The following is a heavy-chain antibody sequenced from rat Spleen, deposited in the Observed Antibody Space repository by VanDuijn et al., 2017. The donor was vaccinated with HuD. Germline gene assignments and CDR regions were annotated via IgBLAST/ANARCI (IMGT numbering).Heavy chain of an antibody. CDR2: ITNTGGST. Sequence: EVQLVESGGGFVHPGRSMKLSCAASGLSFSNYDMAWVRQAPGKGLEWVASITNTGGSTYYPDSVKGRFTISRDTAQNTLYLQMNSPTSEDTATYYCTRGGYFRHWGQGVMVTVSS. V-gene: IGHV5-31*01. CDR3: TRGGYFRH. J-gene: IGHJ2*01. CDR1: GLSFSNYD. D-gene: IGHD2-5*01.